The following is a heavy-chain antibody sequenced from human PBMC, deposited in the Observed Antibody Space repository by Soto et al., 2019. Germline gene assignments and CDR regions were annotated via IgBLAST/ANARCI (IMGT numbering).Heavy chain of an antibody. CDR2: MSSFNGNT. Sequence: QVQLVQSGDEVKKPGASVKVSCKASGYNFSDYGFTWVRQAPGQGLEWMGWMSSFNGNTRYAQNVQGRVTMTIDISTGTAYIELVSLTSDLAAVYYCASVSWRLKIFVVALVHNIVWGKRTTVTFAS. CDR3: ASVSWRLKIFVVALVHNIV. J-gene: IGHJ6*04. D-gene: IGHD3-3*01. CDR1: GYNFSDYG. V-gene: IGHV1-18*01.